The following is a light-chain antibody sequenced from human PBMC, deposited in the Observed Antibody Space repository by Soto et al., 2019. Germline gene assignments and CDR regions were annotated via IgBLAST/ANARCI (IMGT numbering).Light chain of an antibody. CDR3: SLKTNNSTLE. CDR2: EVS. V-gene: IGLV2-14*01. J-gene: IGLJ2*01. CDR1: SSDVGGYNY. Sequence: QSALTQPASVSGSPGQSITISCTGTSSDVGGYNYVSWYQQHPGKAPKLMIYEVSNRPSGVSNRFSGSKSGNTASLTISGLQAEGRAEYFRSLKTNNSTLEFRGGTKLTVL.